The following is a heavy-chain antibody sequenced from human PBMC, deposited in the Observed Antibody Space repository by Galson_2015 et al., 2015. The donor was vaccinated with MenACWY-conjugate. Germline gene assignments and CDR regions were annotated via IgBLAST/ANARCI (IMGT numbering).Heavy chain of an antibody. Sequence: SLRLSCAASGFTFSNYDMHWVREGRGKGLEWVSGISTGGDTYYSGSVKGRFTISRENAKNSLYLQMDSLRPGDTAIYYCVRGFLSRDKWNGFGLDVWGKGTTVSVSS. CDR3: VRGFLSRDKWNGFGLDV. CDR2: ISTGGDT. V-gene: IGHV3-13*01. J-gene: IGHJ6*04. CDR1: GFTFSNYD. D-gene: IGHD1-20*01.